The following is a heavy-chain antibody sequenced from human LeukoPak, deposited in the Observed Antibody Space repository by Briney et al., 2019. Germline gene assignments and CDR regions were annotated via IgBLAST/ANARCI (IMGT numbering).Heavy chain of an antibody. CDR2: IKQDGSEK. CDR1: GFTFSSYW. CDR3: AREDMVRGVIFDY. Sequence: GGSLRLSCAASGFTFSSYWMSWVRQAPGKGLEWVANIKQDGSEKYYVDSVKGRSTISRDNAKNSLYLQMNSLRAEDTAVYYCAREDMVRGVIFDYWGQGTLVTVSS. J-gene: IGHJ4*02. D-gene: IGHD3-10*01. V-gene: IGHV3-7*01.